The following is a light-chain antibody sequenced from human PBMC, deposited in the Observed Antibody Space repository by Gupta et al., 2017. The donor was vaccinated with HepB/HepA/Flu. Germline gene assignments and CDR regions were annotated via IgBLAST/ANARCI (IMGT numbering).Light chain of an antibody. Sequence: DIQVTQSPSSLSASVGDRVTISCRASQTLTNYLNWYQWKPGKAPKVLIYSASRLQSGVPSRFSARGSGTDFTLTISSLQPEDLGIYYRQQSFSFPWTFGQGTTVEIK. J-gene: IGKJ1*01. CDR3: QQSFSFPWT. V-gene: IGKV1-39*01. CDR2: SAS. CDR1: QTLTNY.